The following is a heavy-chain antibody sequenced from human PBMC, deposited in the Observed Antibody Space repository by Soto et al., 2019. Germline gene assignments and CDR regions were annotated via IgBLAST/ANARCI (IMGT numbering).Heavy chain of an antibody. V-gene: IGHV3-43*01. CDR3: AKDRGSSWEGMDV. J-gene: IGHJ6*02. Sequence: GGSLRLSCAASGFTFDDYTMHWVRQAPGKGLEWVSLISWDGGSTYYADSVKGRFTISRDNSKNSLYLQMNSLRTEDTALYYCAKDRGSSWEGMDVWGQGTTVTVSS. D-gene: IGHD6-13*01. CDR1: GFTFDDYT. CDR2: ISWDGGST.